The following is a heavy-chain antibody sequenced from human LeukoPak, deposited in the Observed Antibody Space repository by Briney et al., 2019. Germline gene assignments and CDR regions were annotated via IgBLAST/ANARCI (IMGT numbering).Heavy chain of an antibody. J-gene: IGHJ4*02. CDR2: TWYDGSNK. CDR3: AKGLPGAGQRGYFDY. D-gene: IGHD3-10*01. CDR1: GFTFSSYD. V-gene: IGHV3-33*06. Sequence: PGMSLRLSCAASGFTFSSYDIHWVRQAQGKGLEGGAVTWYDGSNKYYADSVKGRFTISRDNSKSTLYLQMNSLRAEDTAVYYCAKGLPGAGQRGYFDYWGQGTLVTVSS.